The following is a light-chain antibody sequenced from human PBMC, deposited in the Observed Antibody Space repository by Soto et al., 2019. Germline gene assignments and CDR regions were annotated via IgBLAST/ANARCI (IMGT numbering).Light chain of an antibody. CDR1: QSISAW. CDR2: KAS. J-gene: IGKJ5*01. CDR3: QQANSFPIT. V-gene: IGKV1-5*03. Sequence: PSTLSASVGDRLTITCRASQSISAWLAWYQQKPGKAPRLLIYKASTLEIGVPSRFSGSGSGTDFTLTISSLQPEDFATYYCQQANSFPITFGQGTRLEIK.